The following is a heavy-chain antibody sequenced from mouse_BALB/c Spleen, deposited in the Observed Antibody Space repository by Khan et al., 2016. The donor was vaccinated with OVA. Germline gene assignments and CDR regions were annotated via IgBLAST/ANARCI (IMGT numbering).Heavy chain of an antibody. Sequence: VELVESGGDLVTPGGSLKLSCAASGFTFSTYGMSWVRQPPDKRLEWVATISSGGSYTYYSDKVKGRFTISRNNAKNTRYLQMSSLKSEDTAMYYCARLAYYYNREGFAYWGQGTLVTVSA. CDR2: ISSGGSYT. D-gene: IGHD1-1*01. CDR1: GFTFSTYG. V-gene: IGHV5-6*01. J-gene: IGHJ3*01. CDR3: ARLAYYYNREGFAY.